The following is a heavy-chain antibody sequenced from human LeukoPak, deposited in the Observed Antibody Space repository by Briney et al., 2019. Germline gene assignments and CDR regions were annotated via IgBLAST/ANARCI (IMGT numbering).Heavy chain of an antibody. CDR2: ISGSGGST. D-gene: IGHD6-19*01. CDR1: GFTFSSYA. Sequence: GGSLRLSCAASGFTFSSYAMSWVRQAPGKGREWVSVISGSGGSTYYADSVKGRFTISRDNSKNTLYLQMNSLRAEDMAVYYCAKDLGSGFFDYWGQGTLVTVSS. J-gene: IGHJ4*02. CDR3: AKDLGSGFFDY. V-gene: IGHV3-23*01.